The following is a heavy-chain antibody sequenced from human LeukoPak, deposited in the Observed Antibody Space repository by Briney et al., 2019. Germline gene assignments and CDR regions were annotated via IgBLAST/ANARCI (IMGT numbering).Heavy chain of an antibody. D-gene: IGHD6-13*01. CDR3: ATDDPIAVPGTFDY. V-gene: IGHV3-53*01. Sequence: GGSLRLSCAASGFTVSSAFMSWVRQAPGKGLEWVSIIYGGGTTYYADSVKGRFIISRDNSKNTLYLQMNSLRAEDTAVYYCATDDPIAVPGTFDYWGQGTLVTVSS. CDR2: IYGGGTT. CDR1: GFTVSSAF. J-gene: IGHJ4*02.